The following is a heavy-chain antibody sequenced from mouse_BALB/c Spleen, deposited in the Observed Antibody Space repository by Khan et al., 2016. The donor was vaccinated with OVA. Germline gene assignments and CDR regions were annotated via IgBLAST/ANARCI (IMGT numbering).Heavy chain of an antibody. CDR3: ARLAYYYASGGFAY. CDR2: VSTGGGYT. J-gene: IGHJ3*01. D-gene: IGHD1-1*01. V-gene: IGHV5-6*01. Sequence: EVELVESGGDLVKPGGSLKLSCAASGFTFSTYGMSWVRQTPDKRLEWVATVSTGGGYTYYPDSVKGRFTISRDNAKNTLYLQMSSLKSEDTAMFYCARLAYYYASGGFAYWGQGTLVTVSA. CDR1: GFTFSTYG.